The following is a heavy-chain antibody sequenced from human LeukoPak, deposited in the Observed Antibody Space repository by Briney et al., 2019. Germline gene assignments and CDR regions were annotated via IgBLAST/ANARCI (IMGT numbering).Heavy chain of an antibody. CDR3: ARYSSGWYADNWFDP. CDR1: GYTFTGYY. J-gene: IGHJ5*02. Sequence: GASVKVSCKASGYTFTGYYMHWVRQAPGQGLEWMGWINPNSGGTNYAQKFQGRVTMTRDTSISTAYMELSRLRSDDTAVYYCARYSSGWYADNWFDPWGQGTLVTVSS. V-gene: IGHV1-2*02. D-gene: IGHD6-19*01. CDR2: INPNSGGT.